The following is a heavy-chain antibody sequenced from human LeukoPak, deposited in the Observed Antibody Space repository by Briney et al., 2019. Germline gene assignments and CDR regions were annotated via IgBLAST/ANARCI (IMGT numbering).Heavy chain of an antibody. CDR1: GITFSHHG. D-gene: IGHD2-21*01. CDR3: VQGGQYTRAYSDAFGL. V-gene: IGHV3-30*03. Sequence: GRSLRLSCAASGITFSHHGMDWVRQAPGKGLEWVAGIQYDGSIKFYLDSVKGRFTISRDNPKNTLDLQMNSLRFEDTAVYFCVQGGQYTRAYSDAFGLWGQGTMVTVSS. CDR2: IQYDGSIK. J-gene: IGHJ3*01.